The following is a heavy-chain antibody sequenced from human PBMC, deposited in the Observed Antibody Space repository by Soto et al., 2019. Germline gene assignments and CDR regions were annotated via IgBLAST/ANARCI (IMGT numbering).Heavy chain of an antibody. D-gene: IGHD5-12*01. V-gene: IGHV1-69*01. Sequence: QVQLVQSGAEVKKPGSSVKVSCKISGGTFSNYGISWVRQAPGQGLEWMGGIIPICGTTNHAQKYQGRVPITADESTSNAYMELSSLRSEDTAVYYRVMVAVGYGLDVRGQGTTVNVS. CDR3: VMVAVGYGLDV. CDR1: GGTFSNYG. CDR2: IIPICGTT. J-gene: IGHJ6*01.